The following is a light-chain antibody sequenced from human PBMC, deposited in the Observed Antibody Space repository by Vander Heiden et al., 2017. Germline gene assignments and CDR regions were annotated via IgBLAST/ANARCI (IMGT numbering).Light chain of an antibody. CDR2: DIN. V-gene: IGLV2-23*02. Sequence: HSGLTQPAAVSGSPGQSVTISCAGTITDVGGSNIVPWSQQHPAKAPHLLLVDINKRPSGLSSRFSGSTSRSGNTASPPISDLRADDEADYFCCAWAGHHTLLFGSGTTLTVL. CDR3: CAWAGHHTLL. J-gene: IGLJ1*01. CDR1: ITDVGGSNI.